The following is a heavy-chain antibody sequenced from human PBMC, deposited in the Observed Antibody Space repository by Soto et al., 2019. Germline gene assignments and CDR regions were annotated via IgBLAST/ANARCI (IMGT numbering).Heavy chain of an antibody. CDR1: EFTFSNYG. CDR3: ARDDEYSGNGMDV. J-gene: IGHJ6*02. Sequence: QVQLVESGGGVVQPGRSLRLSCAASEFTFSNYGMHWVRQAPGKGLEWVAVILNDGSNRYHADSVKDRFTISRDKSKNTLYLQMNSLGAEETAVYYCARDDEYSGNGMDVWGQGTTVTVS. D-gene: IGHD3-10*01. V-gene: IGHV3-33*01. CDR2: ILNDGSNR.